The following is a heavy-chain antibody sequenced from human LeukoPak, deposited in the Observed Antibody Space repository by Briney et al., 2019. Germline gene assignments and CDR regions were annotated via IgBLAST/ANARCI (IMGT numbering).Heavy chain of an antibody. D-gene: IGHD3-22*01. J-gene: IGHJ4*02. CDR2: IYTSGST. CDR1: GGSISSGSYY. Sequence: PSQTLSLTCTVSGGSISSGSYYWGWIRQPAGKGLEWIGRIYTSGSTNYNPSLKSRVTISVDTSKNQFSLKLSSVTAADTAVYYCARGRYYDSSGYHPFFDYWGQGTLVTVSS. V-gene: IGHV4-61*02. CDR3: ARGRYYDSSGYHPFFDY.